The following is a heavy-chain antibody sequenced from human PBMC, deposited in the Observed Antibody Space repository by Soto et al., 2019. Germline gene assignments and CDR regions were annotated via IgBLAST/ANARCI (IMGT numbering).Heavy chain of an antibody. V-gene: IGHV3-23*01. CDR1: GFTFSSYW. J-gene: IGHJ4*02. Sequence: GGSLRLSCAASGFTFSSYWMSWVRQAPGKGLEWVSAISGSGGSTYYADSVKGRFTISRDNSKNTLYLQMNSLRAEDTAVYYCAKAMVRGVIIYYFDYWGQGTLVTVSS. CDR2: ISGSGGST. CDR3: AKAMVRGVIIYYFDY. D-gene: IGHD3-10*01.